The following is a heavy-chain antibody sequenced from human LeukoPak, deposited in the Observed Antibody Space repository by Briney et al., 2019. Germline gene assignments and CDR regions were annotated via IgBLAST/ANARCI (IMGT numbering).Heavy chain of an antibody. V-gene: IGHV5-51*01. CDR3: ARQGGYGGYDLSW. D-gene: IGHD5-12*01. CDR1: GYRFTSYW. J-gene: IGHJ4*02. Sequence: GESLKISCKGSGYRFTSYWIGWVRQMPGKGLEWMGIIYPDDSDTRYRPSFQGQVTISADESISTAYLQWSSLKASDTAMYYCARQGGYGGYDLSWWGQGTLVTVSS. CDR2: IYPDDSDT.